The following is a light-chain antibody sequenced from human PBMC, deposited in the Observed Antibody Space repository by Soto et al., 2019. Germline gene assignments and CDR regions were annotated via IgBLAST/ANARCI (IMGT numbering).Light chain of an antibody. Sequence: DIQMTQSPSTLSASVGDRVTITCRASQSISSWLAWYQQKPGKAPKLLFYDASSLESGVPSRFSGSGSGTEFTLTISSLQPDDFATFYCQQCNSYWTFGQGTKVDIK. CDR3: QQCNSYWT. CDR1: QSISSW. V-gene: IGKV1-5*01. CDR2: DAS. J-gene: IGKJ1*01.